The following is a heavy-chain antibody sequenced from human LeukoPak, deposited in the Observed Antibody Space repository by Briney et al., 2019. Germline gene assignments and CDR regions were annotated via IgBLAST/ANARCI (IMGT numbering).Heavy chain of an antibody. CDR2: IYYSGST. Sequence: SETLSLTCTVSGGSISSYSWSWIRQPPGRGLEWIGYIYYSGSTNYNPSLKSRVTVSVDTSKNQSSLKLSSVTAADTAVYYCARWTKSSSSSIWGQGTLVTVSS. J-gene: IGHJ4*02. CDR3: ARWTKSSSSSI. D-gene: IGHD6-6*01. CDR1: GGSISSYS. V-gene: IGHV4-59*08.